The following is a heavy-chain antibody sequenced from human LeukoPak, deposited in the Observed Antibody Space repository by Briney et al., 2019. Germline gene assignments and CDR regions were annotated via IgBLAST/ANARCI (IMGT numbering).Heavy chain of an antibody. V-gene: IGHV3-74*01. CDR1: GVTLSNYW. CDR3: ARDYGRSRDYGMDV. Sequence: GGSLRLSCAASGVTLSNYWMHWVRQAPGKGLVWVSRINADGSSASYADSVKGRFTISRDNAKNTLYLQMNSLRAEDTAMYYCARDYGRSRDYGMDVWGQGTTVTVSS. CDR2: INADGSSA. J-gene: IGHJ6*02. D-gene: IGHD3-10*01.